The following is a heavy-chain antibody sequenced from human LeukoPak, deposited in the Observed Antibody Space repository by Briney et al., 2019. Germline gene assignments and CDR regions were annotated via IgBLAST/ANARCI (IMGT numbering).Heavy chain of an antibody. V-gene: IGHV4-59*08. CDR3: ARHVTEGYNYFDY. Sequence: SETLSLTCTVSGGSISSYYWSWIRQPPGKGLEWIGYIHYSGSTDYNPSLKSRVTISVDTSKDQFSLKLSSVTAADTAVYYCARHVTEGYNYFDYWGQGTLVTVSS. D-gene: IGHD5-24*01. J-gene: IGHJ4*02. CDR1: GGSISSYY. CDR2: IHYSGST.